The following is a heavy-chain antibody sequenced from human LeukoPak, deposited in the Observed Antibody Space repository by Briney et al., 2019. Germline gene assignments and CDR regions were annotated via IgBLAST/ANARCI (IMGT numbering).Heavy chain of an antibody. Sequence: GSLRLSCAASGFTFSSYAMSWVRQAPGKGLEWVSAISGSGGSTYYADSVKGRFTISRDSSKNTLYLQMNSLRAEDTAVYYCAKDGPIVVVTAMGYFDYWGQGTLVTVSS. J-gene: IGHJ4*02. D-gene: IGHD2-21*02. V-gene: IGHV3-23*01. CDR3: AKDGPIVVVTAMGYFDY. CDR1: GFTFSSYA. CDR2: ISGSGGST.